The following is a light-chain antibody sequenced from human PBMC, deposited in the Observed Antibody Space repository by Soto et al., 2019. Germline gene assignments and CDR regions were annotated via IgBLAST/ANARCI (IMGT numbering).Light chain of an antibody. Sequence: IVLTQSPATLSLSPGERATLSCRASQSVSSYLAWYQQKGGQAPRLLIYDASSRATGIPARFSGSGSGTDFTLTNSSLEPEDFAVYYCQQGSDWPTFGGGTKVEIK. CDR3: QQGSDWPT. V-gene: IGKV3-11*01. CDR1: QSVSSY. CDR2: DAS. J-gene: IGKJ4*01.